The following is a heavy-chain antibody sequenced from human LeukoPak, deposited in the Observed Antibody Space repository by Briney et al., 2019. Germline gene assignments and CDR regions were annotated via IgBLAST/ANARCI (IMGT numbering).Heavy chain of an antibody. Sequence: ASVKVSCKTSGYIFAHNGISWVRQAPGQGPEWMGWISAYNGDTNYAQNFQGRVTMTRDTSTSTVYMELRSLRSDDTAVYYCARDKISSGEMATTTFDYWGQGTLVTVSS. V-gene: IGHV1-18*01. D-gene: IGHD5-24*01. CDR1: GYIFAHNG. CDR2: ISAYNGDT. CDR3: ARDKISSGEMATTTFDY. J-gene: IGHJ4*02.